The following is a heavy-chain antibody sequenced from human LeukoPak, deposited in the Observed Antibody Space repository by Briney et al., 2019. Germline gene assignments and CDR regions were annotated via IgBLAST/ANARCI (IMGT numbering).Heavy chain of an antibody. CDR3: ARQGGESSSFYYFDY. CDR2: ISYSGST. Sequence: SETLSLTCIVSGGSISSYYWSWIRQPPGKGLEWIGYISYSGSTNYNASLKSRVTISVDTSKNQFSLKLSSVTAADTAVYYCARQGGESSSFYYFDYWGQGTLVTVSS. CDR1: GGSISSYY. J-gene: IGHJ4*02. V-gene: IGHV4-59*08. D-gene: IGHD6-13*01.